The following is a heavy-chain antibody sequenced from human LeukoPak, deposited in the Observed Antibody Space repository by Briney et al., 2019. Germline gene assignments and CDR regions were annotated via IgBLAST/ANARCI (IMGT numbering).Heavy chain of an antibody. CDR1: GYTFASYS. Sequence: GASVKVSCKASGYTFASYSIHWVRQAPGQGLEWMGIISPSGGSTKYAQNFQGRVTMTRDTSTHTVYMELSSLRSEHTAVYYCARNPYSTSQHWFDPWGQGTLVTVSS. CDR3: ARNPYSTSQHWFDP. D-gene: IGHD6-6*01. V-gene: IGHV1-46*01. J-gene: IGHJ5*02. CDR2: ISPSGGST.